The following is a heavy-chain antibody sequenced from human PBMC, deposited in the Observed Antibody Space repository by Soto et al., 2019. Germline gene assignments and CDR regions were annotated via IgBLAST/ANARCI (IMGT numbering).Heavy chain of an antibody. V-gene: IGHV4-31*03. Sequence: PSETLSLTCTVSGGSISSGGYYWSWIRQHPGKGLEWIGYIYYSGSTYYNPSLKSRVTISVDTSKNQFSLKLSSVTAADTAVYYCARRISKGFMVRGVSNWFDPWGQGTLVTVSS. D-gene: IGHD3-10*01. CDR2: IYYSGST. CDR3: ARRISKGFMVRGVSNWFDP. J-gene: IGHJ5*02. CDR1: GGSISSGGYY.